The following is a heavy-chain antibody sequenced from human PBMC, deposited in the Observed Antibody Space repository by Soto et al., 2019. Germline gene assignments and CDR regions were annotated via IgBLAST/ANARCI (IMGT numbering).Heavy chain of an antibody. CDR3: AKARGYSGYDAYYYYYYYMDV. Sequence: GGSLRLSCAASGFTFSSYAMSWVRQAPGKGLEWVSAISGSGGSTYYADSVKGRFTISRDNSKNTLYLQMNSLRAEDTAVYYCAKARGYSGYDAYYYYYYYMDVWGKGTTVTVSS. CDR2: ISGSGGST. D-gene: IGHD5-12*01. CDR1: GFTFSSYA. J-gene: IGHJ6*03. V-gene: IGHV3-23*01.